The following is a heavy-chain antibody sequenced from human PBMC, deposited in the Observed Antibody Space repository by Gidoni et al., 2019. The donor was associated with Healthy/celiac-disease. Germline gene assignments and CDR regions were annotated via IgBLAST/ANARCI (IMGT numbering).Heavy chain of an antibody. CDR2: IIPIFGTA. D-gene: IGHD3-22*01. J-gene: IGHJ5*02. V-gene: IGHV1-69*01. Sequence: QVQLVQSGAEVKKPGSSVKVSCKASGGTFSSYAISWGRQAPGQGLEWMGGIIPIFGTANYAQKFQGRVTITADESTSTAYMELSSLRSEDTAVYYCARDPKATYYYDSSGYLGWFDPWGQGTLVTVSS. CDR3: ARDPKATYYYDSSGYLGWFDP. CDR1: GGTFSSYA.